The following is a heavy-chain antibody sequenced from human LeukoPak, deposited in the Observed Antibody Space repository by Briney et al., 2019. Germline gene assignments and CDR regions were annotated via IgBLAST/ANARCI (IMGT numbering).Heavy chain of an antibody. V-gene: IGHV4-4*07. Sequence: NASETLSLTCTVSGGSISSYYWSWIRQPAGKGLEWMGRIYTSGSTNYNPSLKSRVTISVDTSKNQFSLKLSSVTAADTAVYYCARGAYYDILTGYSPGTFDYWGQGTLVTASS. CDR2: IYTSGST. D-gene: IGHD3-9*01. CDR3: ARGAYYDILTGYSPGTFDY. CDR1: GGSISSYY. J-gene: IGHJ4*02.